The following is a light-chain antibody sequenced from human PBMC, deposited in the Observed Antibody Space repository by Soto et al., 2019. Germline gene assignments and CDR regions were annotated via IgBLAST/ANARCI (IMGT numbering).Light chain of an antibody. J-gene: IGKJ4*01. CDR1: QSVSSY. CDR2: DAS. Sequence: EIVLTQSPATLSLSPGERATLSCRASQSVSSYLAWYQQNPGQAPRLLIYDASNRATGIPARFSGSGSGTDFTLTISSLEPEDFAVYYCQQRSNWPPKLTFGGGTKVEIK. V-gene: IGKV3-11*01. CDR3: QQRSNWPPKLT.